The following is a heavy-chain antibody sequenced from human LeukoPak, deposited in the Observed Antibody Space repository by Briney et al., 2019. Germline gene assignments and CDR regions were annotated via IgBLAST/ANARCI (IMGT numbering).Heavy chain of an antibody. CDR3: ARDGTAVDEDMDNWFDP. CDR2: IKSDGSNT. J-gene: IGHJ5*02. Sequence: PGGSLRLSCAASGFTFSSYWMHWVRQAPGKGLVWVSRIKSDGSNTNYADSVKGRFTISRDNAKNTLHLQMNSLRAEDTAVYYCARDGTAVDEDMDNWFDPWGQGTLVTVSS. V-gene: IGHV3-74*01. CDR1: GFTFSSYW. D-gene: IGHD6-19*01.